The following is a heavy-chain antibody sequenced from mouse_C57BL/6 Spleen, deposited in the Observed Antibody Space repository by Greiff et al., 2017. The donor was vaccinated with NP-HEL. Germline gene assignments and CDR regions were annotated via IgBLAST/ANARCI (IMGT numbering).Heavy chain of an antibody. CDR2: ISSGGDYI. Sequence: DVMLVESGEGLVKPGGSLKLSCAASGFTFSSYAMSWVRQTPEKRLEWVAYISSGGDYIYYADTVKGRFTISRDNARNTLYLQMSSLKSEDTAMYYCTREKYYYGSSWYFDVWGTGTTVTVSS. D-gene: IGHD1-1*01. CDR3: TREKYYYGSSWYFDV. CDR1: GFTFSSYA. V-gene: IGHV5-9-1*02. J-gene: IGHJ1*03.